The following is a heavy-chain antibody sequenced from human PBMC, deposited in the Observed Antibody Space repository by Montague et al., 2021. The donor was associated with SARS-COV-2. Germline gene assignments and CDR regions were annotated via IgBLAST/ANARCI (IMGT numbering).Heavy chain of an antibody. D-gene: IGHD3-22*01. V-gene: IGHV4-34*01. CDR1: GGSFSGYY. CDR2: INHSGST. J-gene: IGHJ3*02. Sequence: ETLSLTCAVYGGSFSGYYWSWIRQPPGKGLEWIGEINHSGSTNYNPSLKSRVTISVDTSKNQFSLKLGSVTAADTAVYYCARHGYYETYDAFDIWGQGTMVTVSS. CDR3: ARHGYYETYDAFDI.